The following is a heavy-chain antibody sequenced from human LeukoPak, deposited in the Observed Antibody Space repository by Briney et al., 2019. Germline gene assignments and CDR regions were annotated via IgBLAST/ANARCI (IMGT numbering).Heavy chain of an antibody. D-gene: IGHD6-13*01. Sequence: SQTLSLTCTVSGGSISSGGYYWSWIRQPPGKGLEWIGYIYHSGSTYYNPSPKSRVTISVDRSKNQFSLKLSSVTAADTAVYYCARLQQLVHPFDYWGQGTLVTVSS. CDR3: ARLQQLVHPFDY. CDR1: GGSISSGGYY. V-gene: IGHV4-30-2*01. CDR2: IYHSGST. J-gene: IGHJ4*02.